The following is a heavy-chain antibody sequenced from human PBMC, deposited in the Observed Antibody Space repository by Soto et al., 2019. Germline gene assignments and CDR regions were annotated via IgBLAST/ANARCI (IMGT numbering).Heavy chain of an antibody. J-gene: IGHJ3*02. V-gene: IGHV1-69*02. Sequence: GASVKVSCKASGRTFSSYTISWVRQAPGQGLEWMGRIIPILGIANYAQKFQGRVTITADKSTSTAYMELSSLRSEDTAVYYCARAGWFGESWQLLIRGQGTMVTFSS. D-gene: IGHD3-10*01. CDR2: IIPILGIA. CDR1: GRTFSSYT. CDR3: ARAGWFGESWQLLI.